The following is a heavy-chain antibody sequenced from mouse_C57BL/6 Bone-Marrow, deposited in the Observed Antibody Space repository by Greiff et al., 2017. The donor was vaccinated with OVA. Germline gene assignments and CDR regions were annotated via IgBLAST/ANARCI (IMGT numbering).Heavy chain of an antibody. CDR2: ISSGGDYI. J-gene: IGHJ3*01. Sequence: EVQLVESGAGLVKPGGSLKLSCAASGFTFSSYAMSWVRQTPEKRLEWVAYISSGGDYIYYADTVKGRFTISRDNATNTLYLQMSSLKSEDTAMYYCTRDPDCYGRSPWFAYWGQGTLVTVSA. V-gene: IGHV5-9-1*02. CDR1: GFTFSSYA. CDR3: TRDPDCYGRSPWFAY. D-gene: IGHD1-1*01.